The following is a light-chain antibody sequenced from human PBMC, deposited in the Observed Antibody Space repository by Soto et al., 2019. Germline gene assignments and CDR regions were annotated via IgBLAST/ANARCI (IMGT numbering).Light chain of an antibody. CDR3: QQSYSTPWT. CDR2: AAS. V-gene: IGKV1-39*01. Sequence: DIHMTRSPSTLSGSVGDRVTNTCRASQTISSWLAWYQQKPGKAPKVMIYAASSLQSGVPSRFSGSGSGTDVTLTISSLQPEDCATYYCQQSYSTPWTFGQGTKVDIK. J-gene: IGKJ1*01. CDR1: QTISSW.